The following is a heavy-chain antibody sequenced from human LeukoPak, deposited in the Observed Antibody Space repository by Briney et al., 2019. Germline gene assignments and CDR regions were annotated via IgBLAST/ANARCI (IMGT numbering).Heavy chain of an antibody. CDR2: ISGSGGST. Sequence: PGGSLRLSCAASGFTFSSYAMSWARKPPGKGREGVQAISGSGGSTYYADSVKGRFTISRDNSKNTLYLQMNSLRAEDTAVYYCARGPRRGSSWYGMDYWGQGTLVTVSS. CDR1: GFTFSSYA. J-gene: IGHJ4*02. CDR3: ARGPRRGSSWYGMDY. V-gene: IGHV3-23*01. D-gene: IGHD6-13*01.